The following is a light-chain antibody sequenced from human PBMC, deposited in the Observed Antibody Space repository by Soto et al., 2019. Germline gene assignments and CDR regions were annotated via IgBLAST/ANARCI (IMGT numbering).Light chain of an antibody. V-gene: IGKV3-20*01. Sequence: EVVLTQSPGTLSLSPGESATLSCRASQSISTNYLAWYQLKPGQAPRLLIYAASNRLTGIPDRFSGSGSGTDFTLTISRLEPEDFAIYYCQQYGRTFGQGTRLEIK. J-gene: IGKJ5*01. CDR3: QQYGRT. CDR1: QSISTNY. CDR2: AAS.